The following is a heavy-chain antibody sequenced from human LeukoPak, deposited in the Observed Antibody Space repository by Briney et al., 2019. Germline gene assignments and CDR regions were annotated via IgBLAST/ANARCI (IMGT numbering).Heavy chain of an antibody. CDR2: ITGSGGTT. CDR3: AKDRLGAILYFDY. V-gene: IGHV3-23*01. J-gene: IGHJ4*02. CDR1: GFTFSSYG. Sequence: GGTLRLSCAASGFTFSSYGMSWVRQAPGKGLEWVSAITGSGGTTYYADSVKGRFTISRDNSKNTLYMQMNSLRAGDAAVYSCAKDRLGAILYFDYWGQGTLVTVSS. D-gene: IGHD1-26*01.